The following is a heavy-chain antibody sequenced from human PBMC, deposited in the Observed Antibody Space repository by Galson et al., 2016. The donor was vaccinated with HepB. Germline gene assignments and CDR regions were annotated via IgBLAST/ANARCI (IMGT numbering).Heavy chain of an antibody. D-gene: IGHD1-14*01. CDR1: GGSISSYF. CDR3: ARGVTGTPYFDF. CDR2: IYKTGST. V-gene: IGHV4-59*01. Sequence: SETLSLTCNVSGGSISSYFWSWIRQTPGKELEWIGYIYKTGSTNYSPSLKSRVSISVDTSRNQFSLKVRSVTAADTAVYYCARGVTGTPYFDFGGQGALVTVSS. J-gene: IGHJ4*02.